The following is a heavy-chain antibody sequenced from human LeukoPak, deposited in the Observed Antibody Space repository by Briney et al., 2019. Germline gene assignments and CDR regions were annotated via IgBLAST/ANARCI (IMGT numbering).Heavy chain of an antibody. V-gene: IGHV3-23*01. CDR3: AKSRSYDSSGYVAY. J-gene: IGHJ4*02. Sequence: GGSLRLSCAASGFTFSNYAMTWVRQAPGKGLEWVSTISGSGSTYYVDSVKGRFTISRDNSKNTLYLQMNSLRAEDTAVYYCAKSRSYDSSGYVAYWGQGTLVTVSS. CDR2: ISGSGST. D-gene: IGHD3-22*01. CDR1: GFTFSNYA.